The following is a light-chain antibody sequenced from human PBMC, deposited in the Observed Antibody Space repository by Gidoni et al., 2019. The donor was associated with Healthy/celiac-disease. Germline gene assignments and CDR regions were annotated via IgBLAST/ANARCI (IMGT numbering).Light chain of an antibody. CDR3: MQALQTSIT. V-gene: IGKV2-28*01. CDR1: QSLLHSNGYNY. J-gene: IGKJ5*01. Sequence: DIVMTQSPLSLPVTPGEPASISCRSSQSLLHSNGYNYLDWYLQKPGQSPQLLIYLGSNRASGVPDRFSGSGSGTDFTLKINRVEAEDVGVYYCMQALQTSITFXQXTRLEIK. CDR2: LGS.